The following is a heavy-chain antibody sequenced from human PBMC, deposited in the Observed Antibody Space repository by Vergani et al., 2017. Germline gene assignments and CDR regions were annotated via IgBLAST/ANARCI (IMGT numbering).Heavy chain of an antibody. V-gene: IGHV4-31*01. Sequence: QVQLQESGPGLVKPSQTLSLTCTVSGGSISSGSYYWSWIRQHPGKGLEWIGYIYYSGSTYYNPSLKSLVTISVDTSKNQFSLKLSSVTAADTAVYYCARAGGIAAAGTYAFDIWGQGTMVTVSS. D-gene: IGHD6-13*01. CDR3: ARAGGIAAAGTYAFDI. CDR2: IYYSGST. J-gene: IGHJ3*02. CDR1: GGSISSGSYY.